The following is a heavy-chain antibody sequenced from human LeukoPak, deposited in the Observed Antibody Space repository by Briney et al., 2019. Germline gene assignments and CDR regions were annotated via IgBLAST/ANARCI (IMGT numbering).Heavy chain of an antibody. CDR3: VKNEGTSSLYYFDS. CDR2: ISGNGVAT. Sequence: GGSLRLSCAASGFTVSSNYMSWVRQAPGKGLEWVGAISGNGVATHYADSVKGRFTLSRDNSKNTLYLQMDNLRVEDTALFYCVKNEGTSSLYYFDSWGQGTLVTVSS. D-gene: IGHD3-22*01. CDR1: GFTVSSNY. J-gene: IGHJ4*02. V-gene: IGHV3-23*01.